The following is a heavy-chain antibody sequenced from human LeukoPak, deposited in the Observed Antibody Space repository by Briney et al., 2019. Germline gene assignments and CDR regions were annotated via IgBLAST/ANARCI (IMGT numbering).Heavy chain of an antibody. CDR1: GFTFSSYA. Sequence: GGSLRLSCEASGFTFSSYATHWVRQAPDKGLEWVALISADGTNTYYTDSVRGRFTISRDNSRNTLYLQMNSLRAEDTAVYYCARDNEYCTGGTCRLDYWGQGALVTVSS. CDR3: ARDNEYCTGGTCRLDY. J-gene: IGHJ4*02. V-gene: IGHV3-30*03. CDR2: ISADGTNT. D-gene: IGHD2-15*01.